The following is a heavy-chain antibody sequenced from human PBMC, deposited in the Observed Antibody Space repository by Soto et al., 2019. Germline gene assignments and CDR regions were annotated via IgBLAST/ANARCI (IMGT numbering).Heavy chain of an antibody. V-gene: IGHV3-43*01. D-gene: IGHD5-18*01. CDR2: ISWDGGST. J-gene: IGHJ3*02. CDR3: AKDIPRTPMVPDAFDI. Sequence: GGLKRVSWGASGLKFVDHSMRWVRKEKGKGLEWVSLISWDGGSTYYADSVKGRFTISRDNSKNSLYLQMNSLRTEDTALYYCAKDIPRTPMVPDAFDIWGQGTMVTVSS. CDR1: GLKFVDHS.